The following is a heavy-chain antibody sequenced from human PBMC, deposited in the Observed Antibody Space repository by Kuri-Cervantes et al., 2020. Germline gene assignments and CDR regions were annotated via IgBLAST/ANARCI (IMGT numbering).Heavy chain of an antibody. CDR3: AKDRGSSGWRD. CDR2: ISGYGGSR. J-gene: IGHJ4*02. D-gene: IGHD6-25*01. V-gene: IGHV3-23*01. Sequence: GESLKISCEASGFTFSIHDMVWVRQAPGKGLEWVSSISGYGGSRDYSNSVKGRFTISRDNSKNTLYMQMNSLRAEDTAVYYCAKDRGSSGWRDWGQGTLVTVSS. CDR1: GFTFSIHD.